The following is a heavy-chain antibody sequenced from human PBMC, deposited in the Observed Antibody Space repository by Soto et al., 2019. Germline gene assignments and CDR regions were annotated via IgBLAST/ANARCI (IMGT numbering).Heavy chain of an antibody. Sequence: EVQLLESGGGLVQPGGSLRLSCAASGFSFVNYAMNWVRQAPGKGLEWVSGLSGSGTSTYYADSVKGRFTISSDNSRDTLFLQMNSLTADDTAVYYCAKATPNGGWFNPFDSWGQGALVTVSS. J-gene: IGHJ4*02. CDR2: LSGSGTST. CDR1: GFSFVNYA. CDR3: AKATPNGGWFNPFDS. D-gene: IGHD6-19*01. V-gene: IGHV3-23*01.